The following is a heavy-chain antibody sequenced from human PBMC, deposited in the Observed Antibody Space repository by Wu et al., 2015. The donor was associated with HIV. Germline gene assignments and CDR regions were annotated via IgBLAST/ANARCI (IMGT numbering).Heavy chain of an antibody. D-gene: IGHD5-12*01. CDR3: ARGLDIVATQYIHYYYYMDV. V-gene: IGHV1-8*03. J-gene: IGHJ6*03. CDR1: GYTFTTYG. Sequence: QAQLVQSGAEMKKPGASVKVSCKASGYTFTTYGISWVRQAPGQGLEWMGWMNPNSGNTGYAQKFQGRVTITRNTSISTAYMELSSLRSEDTAVYYCARGLDIVATQYIHYYYYMDVWGKGTTVTVSS. CDR2: MNPNSGNT.